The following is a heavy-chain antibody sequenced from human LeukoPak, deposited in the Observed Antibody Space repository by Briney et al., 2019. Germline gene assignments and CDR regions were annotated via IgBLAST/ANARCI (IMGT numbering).Heavy chain of an antibody. D-gene: IGHD1-14*01. CDR2: INHSGST. V-gene: IGHV4-34*01. J-gene: IGHJ5*02. Sequence: SETLPLTCAVYGGSFSGYYWSWIRQPPGKGLEWIGEINHSGSTNYNPSLKSRVTISVDTSKNQFSLKLSSVTAADTAVYYCARGCSGPYNWFDPWSQGTLVTVSS. CDR1: GGSFSGYY. CDR3: ARGCSGPYNWFDP.